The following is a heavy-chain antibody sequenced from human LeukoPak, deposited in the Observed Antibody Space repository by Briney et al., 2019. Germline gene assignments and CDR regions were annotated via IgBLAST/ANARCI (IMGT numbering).Heavy chain of an antibody. CDR1: GFTFSDYY. D-gene: IGHD5-12*01. CDR2: ISSSSSYT. Sequence: KPGGSLRLSCAASGFTFSDYYMSWIRQAPGKGLEWVSYISSSSSYTNYADSVKGRFTISRDNAKNSLYLQMNSLRAEDTAVFYCARGGGISSGYDPPRGFDYWGQGTLVTVSS. CDR3: ARGGGISSGYDPPRGFDY. V-gene: IGHV3-11*06. J-gene: IGHJ4*02.